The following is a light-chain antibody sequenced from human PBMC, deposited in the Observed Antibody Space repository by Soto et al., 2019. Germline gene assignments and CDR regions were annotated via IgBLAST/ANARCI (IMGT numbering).Light chain of an antibody. Sequence: IVLTQSPATLPVSPGERATLSCRASQSVSSDVAWFQQRPGQAPRLLIYDASTRATGIPARFSGSGSGTEFSLTISSLQSEDFAIYYCQQSNNWPLTFGGGTKVE. CDR2: DAS. V-gene: IGKV3-15*01. J-gene: IGKJ4*01. CDR3: QQSNNWPLT. CDR1: QSVSSD.